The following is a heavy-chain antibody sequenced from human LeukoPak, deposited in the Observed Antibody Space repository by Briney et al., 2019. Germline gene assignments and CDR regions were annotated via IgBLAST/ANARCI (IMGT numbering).Heavy chain of an antibody. CDR2: IYHSGRT. V-gene: IGHV4-30-2*01. J-gene: IGHJ6*04. Sequence: SSETLSLTCAVSGGSISRGRYSWSWIRQPPGKGLEWSAYIYHSGRTYYNPSLKSRVTISVDRSNNQFSLKLSSVTAADTAVYYCARRPGGIGYCSSTSCAPRDYYYGMDVWGKGTTVTVSS. CDR1: GGSISRGRYS. D-gene: IGHD2-2*01. CDR3: ARRPGGIGYCSSTSCAPRDYYYGMDV.